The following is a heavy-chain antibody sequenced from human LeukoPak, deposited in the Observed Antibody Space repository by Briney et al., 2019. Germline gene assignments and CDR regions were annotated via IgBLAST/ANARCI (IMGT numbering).Heavy chain of an antibody. D-gene: IGHD6-13*01. V-gene: IGHV3-53*01. CDR3: ARIAAAGPFDY. Sequence: GGSLRLSCAASGFSVSSSYMSWVRQAPGKGLEWVSVICGGGSGGSTSYADSVKGRFTISRDNSKNTLYLQMNSLRAEDTAVYYCARIAAAGPFDYWGQGTLVTVSS. CDR1: GFSVSSSY. CDR2: ICGGGSGGST. J-gene: IGHJ4*02.